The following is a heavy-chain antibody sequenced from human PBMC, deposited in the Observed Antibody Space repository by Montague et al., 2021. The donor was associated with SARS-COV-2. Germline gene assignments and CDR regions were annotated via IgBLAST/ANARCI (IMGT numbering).Heavy chain of an antibody. V-gene: IGHV2-70*11. CDR1: GFSLSTSGMC. J-gene: IGHJ6*02. CDR3: ARGPSDTYYYNGMDV. Sequence: LPLPCPFSGFSLSTSGMCMTWIRQPPGKALEWLARIDWDGDKYYNKSLKSRLTISKDTSKNLVVLTMTNMDPVDTATYYCARGPSDTYYYNGMDVWGRGTTVTVSS. CDR2: IDWDGDK.